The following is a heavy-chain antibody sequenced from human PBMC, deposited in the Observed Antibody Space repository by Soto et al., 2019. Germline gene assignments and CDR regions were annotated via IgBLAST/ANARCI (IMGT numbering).Heavy chain of an antibody. CDR1: GFSLSTSGMR. Sequence: SGPTLVNPTHTLTLTCTFSGFSLSTSGMRVSWIRQPPGKALEWLARIDWDDDKFYSTSLKTRLTISKDTSKNQVVLTMTNMDPVDTATYYCARAYSSGLDYWGQGTLVTVSS. V-gene: IGHV2-70*04. CDR3: ARAYSSGLDY. CDR2: IDWDDDK. J-gene: IGHJ4*02. D-gene: IGHD6-19*01.